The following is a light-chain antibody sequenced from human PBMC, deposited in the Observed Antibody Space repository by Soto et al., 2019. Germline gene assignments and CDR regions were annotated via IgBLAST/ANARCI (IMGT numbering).Light chain of an antibody. V-gene: IGKV3-11*01. CDR1: QSVSSY. CDR2: DAS. Sequence: EIVLTQSPATLSLSPGESATLSCRASQSVSSYLAWYQQKPGQAPRLLIYDASNRATGIPARFSGSGSVTDFTLTISSLEPEEFAVYYCQQRNSWPPTFTFGQGTRLEIK. J-gene: IGKJ5*01. CDR3: QQRNSWPPTFT.